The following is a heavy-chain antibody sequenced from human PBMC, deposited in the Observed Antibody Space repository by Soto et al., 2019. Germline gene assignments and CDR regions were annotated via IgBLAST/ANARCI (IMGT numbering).Heavy chain of an antibody. CDR3: AKEVVGAPPGY. Sequence: EVQLLESGGDLIQPGGSLRLSCAASGITFSSYAMSWVRQAPGKGLEWVSGISGSGGSTYYADSVKGRFTISRDNSKNTLYLQMNSLRAEDTAVYYCAKEVVGAPPGYWGQGTLVTVSS. D-gene: IGHD1-26*01. J-gene: IGHJ4*02. V-gene: IGHV3-23*01. CDR2: ISGSGGST. CDR1: GITFSSYA.